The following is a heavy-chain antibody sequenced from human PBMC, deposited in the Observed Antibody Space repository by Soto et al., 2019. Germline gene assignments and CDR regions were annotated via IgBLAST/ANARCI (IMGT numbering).Heavy chain of an antibody. CDR1: GGTFSSYA. V-gene: IGHV1-69*06. CDR2: IIPIFGTA. J-gene: IGHJ6*02. Sequence: WASVKVSCKASGGTFSSYAISWVRQAPGQGLEWMGGIIPIFGTANYAQKFQGRVTITADKSTSTAYMELSSLRSEDTAVYYCARPDTAMVTGYYYYGMDVWGQGTTVTVSS. CDR3: ARPDTAMVTGYYYYGMDV. D-gene: IGHD5-18*01.